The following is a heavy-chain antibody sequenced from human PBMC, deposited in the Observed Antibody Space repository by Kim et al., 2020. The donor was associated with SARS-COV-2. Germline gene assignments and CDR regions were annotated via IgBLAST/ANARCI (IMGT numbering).Heavy chain of an antibody. CDR2: ISSSSSYI. V-gene: IGHV3-21*01. J-gene: IGHJ4*02. CDR3: ALAPNYYGSGSLLIFDY. D-gene: IGHD3-10*01. Sequence: GGSLRLSCAASGFTFSSYSMNWVRQAPGKGLEWVSSISSSSSYIYYADSVKGRFTISRDNAKNSLYLQMNSLRAEDTAVYYCALAPNYYGSGSLLIFDYWGQGTLVTVSS. CDR1: GFTFSSYS.